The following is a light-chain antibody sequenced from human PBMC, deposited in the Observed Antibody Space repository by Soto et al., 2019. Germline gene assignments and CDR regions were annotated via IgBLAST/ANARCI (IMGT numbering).Light chain of an antibody. Sequence: EIGMTQSPATLSVSPGERTTLSCRASQSVSRIFAWSPETPGQAPSLLIYGAFPRATGIPARFSGTGSGTEFTLTISSLQSEDFALYYCQQRSNWPSTFGQGTRLEIK. CDR1: QSVSRI. CDR3: QQRSNWPST. J-gene: IGKJ5*01. V-gene: IGKV3-15*01. CDR2: GAF.